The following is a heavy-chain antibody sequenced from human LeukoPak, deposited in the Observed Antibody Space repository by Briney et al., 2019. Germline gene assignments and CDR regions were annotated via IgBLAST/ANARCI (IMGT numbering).Heavy chain of an antibody. Sequence: GASVKVSCKASGYTFTGYYMHWVRQAPGQGLEWMGRINPNSGGTNYAQKFQGRVTMTRDTSISTAYMELSRLRSDDTAVYYRARFVDTAVDAFDIWGQGTMVTVSS. D-gene: IGHD5-18*01. CDR3: ARFVDTAVDAFDI. CDR2: INPNSGGT. CDR1: GYTFTGYY. J-gene: IGHJ3*02. V-gene: IGHV1-2*06.